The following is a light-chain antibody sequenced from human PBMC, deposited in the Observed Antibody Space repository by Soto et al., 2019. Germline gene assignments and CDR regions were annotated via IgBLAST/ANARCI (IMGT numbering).Light chain of an antibody. CDR1: QTISSW. J-gene: IGKJ1*01. V-gene: IGKV1-5*03. Sequence: DIQMTESPSTLYTSVGDSVTITCRASQTISSWLAWYQQKPGKAPKLLIYKASTLKSGVPSRFSGSGSGTEFTLTISSLQPDDFATYYCQHSNSSSDAVGQGTQVEIK. CDR3: QHSNSSSDA. CDR2: KAS.